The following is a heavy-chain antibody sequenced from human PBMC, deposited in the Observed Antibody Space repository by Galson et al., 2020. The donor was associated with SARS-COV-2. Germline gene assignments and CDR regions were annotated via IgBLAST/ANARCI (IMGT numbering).Heavy chain of an antibody. D-gene: IGHD3-16*01. Sequence: GGSLRLSCAASGFTFTRYTLSWVRQAPGKGLEWVSAISGSGGSTYYADSVKGRYTISRDNSKNTLYLQMNSLRAEDTAVYYCAKDRSGGYAFDIWGQGTMVTVSS. V-gene: IGHV3-23*01. CDR2: ISGSGGST. J-gene: IGHJ3*02. CDR3: AKDRSGGYAFDI. CDR1: GFTFTRYT.